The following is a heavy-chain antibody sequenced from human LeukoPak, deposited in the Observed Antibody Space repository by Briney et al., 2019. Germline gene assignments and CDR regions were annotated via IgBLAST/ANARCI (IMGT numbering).Heavy chain of an antibody. CDR1: GGSISSSNW. J-gene: IGHJ5*02. V-gene: IGHV4-4*02. Sequence: PSGTLSLTCAASGGSISSSNWWSWVRQPPGKGLEWIGEIYHSGSTNYNPSLKSRVTISVDKSKNQFSLKLSSVTAADTAVYYCARDWCSSTSCYSFDPWGQGTLVTVSS. CDR3: ARDWCSSTSCYSFDP. CDR2: IYHSGST. D-gene: IGHD2-2*01.